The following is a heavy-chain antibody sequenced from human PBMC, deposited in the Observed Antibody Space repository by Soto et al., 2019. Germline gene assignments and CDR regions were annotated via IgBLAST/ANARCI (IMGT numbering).Heavy chain of an antibody. CDR3: ARVSVVTARRFDY. J-gene: IGHJ4*02. CDR1: GFAFSDYS. V-gene: IGHV3-48*02. D-gene: IGHD2-21*02. CDR2: ISSSSTI. Sequence: GSLRLSCVGSGFAFSDYSMSWVRQAPGKGLEWVAYISSSSTIYYADSVKGRYTISRDNAKNSLYLQMNSLRDEDAAVYFCARVSVVTARRFDYWGQGALVTVSS.